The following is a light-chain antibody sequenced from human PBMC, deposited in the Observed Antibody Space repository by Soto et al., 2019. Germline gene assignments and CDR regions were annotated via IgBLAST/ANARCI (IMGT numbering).Light chain of an antibody. Sequence: DIQMTQSPSSLSASVGDRVTITCRASQGIRTDLGWFQQKPGKAPKRLMYAASSLQSGVPSRFSGSGSGTEFTLTISSLQPEEFATYYCQQYKTYPPTFGQGTKLEIK. V-gene: IGKV1-17*01. CDR2: AAS. CDR1: QGIRTD. J-gene: IGKJ2*01. CDR3: QQYKTYPPT.